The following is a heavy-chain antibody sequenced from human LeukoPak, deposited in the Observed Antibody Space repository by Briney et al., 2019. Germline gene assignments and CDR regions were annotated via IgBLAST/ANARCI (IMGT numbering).Heavy chain of an antibody. CDR2: ISGSGGST. V-gene: IGHV3-23*01. CDR3: AKGSVVYDFWSGFDY. Sequence: GGSLRLSCAASGFTFSSYAMSWVRQAPGKGLEWVSGISGSGGSTYYADSVKGRFTISRDNSKNTLYLQMNSLRAEDTAVYYCAKGSVVYDFWSGFDYWGQGTLVTVSS. CDR1: GFTFSSYA. J-gene: IGHJ4*02. D-gene: IGHD3-3*01.